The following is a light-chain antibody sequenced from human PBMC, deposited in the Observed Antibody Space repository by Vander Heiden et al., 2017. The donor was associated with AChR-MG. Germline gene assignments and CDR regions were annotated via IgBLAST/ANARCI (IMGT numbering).Light chain of an antibody. Sequence: QSALTQPASVSGSPGQSITISCPGSSADIGVYNLVSWYRQYPGKAPELLISEVSKRPSGVSNRFTGSKSDNSASLTISGLQAEDEADYFCCSYAGSTTHVVFGGGTKVTVL. CDR2: EVS. CDR3: CSYAGSTTHVV. V-gene: IGLV2-23*02. J-gene: IGLJ2*01. CDR1: SADIGVYNL.